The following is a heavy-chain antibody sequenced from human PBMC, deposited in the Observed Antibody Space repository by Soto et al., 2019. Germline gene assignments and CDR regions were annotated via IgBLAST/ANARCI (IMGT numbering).Heavy chain of an antibody. CDR1: GGSLSGATYS. V-gene: IGHV4-30-2*01. CDR3: ARSREFDY. Sequence: TLSLTCGVSGGSLSGATYSWNWIRQPPGKGLEWIGYILPSGTTYYNPSLKSRVTISIDVSKNQFSLSLRSLTAADTAVYYCARSREFDYWSQGTLVTSPQ. J-gene: IGHJ4*02. CDR2: ILPSGTT.